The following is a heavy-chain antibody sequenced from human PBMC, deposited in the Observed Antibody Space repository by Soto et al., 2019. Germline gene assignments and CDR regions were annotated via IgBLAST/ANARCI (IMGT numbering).Heavy chain of an antibody. D-gene: IGHD3-3*01. CDR2: IVVGSGST. J-gene: IGHJ4*02. CDR1: GLTFTSSA. CDR3: ATSSFWSGYPLDY. Sequence: GASVKVSCKASGLTFTSSAVQWVRQARGQRLEWIGWIVVGSGSTNYAQKFQERVTITRDMSTSTAYMELSSLRSEDTAVYYCATSSFWSGYPLDYWGQGTLVTVSS. V-gene: IGHV1-58*01.